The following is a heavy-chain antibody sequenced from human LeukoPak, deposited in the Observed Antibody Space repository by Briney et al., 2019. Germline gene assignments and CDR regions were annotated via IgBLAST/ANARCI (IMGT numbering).Heavy chain of an antibody. D-gene: IGHD3-3*01. CDR3: ARDLYGTGGGEVMWAYYYMDV. V-gene: IGHV3-15*01. J-gene: IGHJ6*03. CDR2: IKSKVDGGTT. Sequence: GGSLRLSCATSGFPFSNAWMHWVRQAPGKGLEWVGHIKSKVDGGTTDYAAPVKGAFTISRDDSRSTLYLQMNSLSIEDTAVYYCARDLYGTGGGEVMWAYYYMDVWGKGTTVTVFS. CDR1: GFPFSNAW.